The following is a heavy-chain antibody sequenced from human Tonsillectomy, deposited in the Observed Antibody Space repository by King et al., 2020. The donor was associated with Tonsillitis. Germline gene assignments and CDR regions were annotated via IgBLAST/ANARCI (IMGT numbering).Heavy chain of an antibody. CDR3: ARHRASGGKSEGGYDY. J-gene: IGHJ4*02. D-gene: IGHD4-23*01. V-gene: IGHV5-51*01. CDR2: IYPGASDT. CDR1: GYTFTSYW. Sequence: QLVQSGAEVKKPGESRKISCQCSGYTFTSYWIGWVRPMPGKPLEWMGIIYPGASDTRYSSAFQGQFTISADESISTAYLQWSSLRASDTAMYYCARHRASGGKSEGGYDYWGQATLVTVSS.